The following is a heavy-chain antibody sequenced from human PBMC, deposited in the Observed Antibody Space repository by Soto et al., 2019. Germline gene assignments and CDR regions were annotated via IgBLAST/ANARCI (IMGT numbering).Heavy chain of an antibody. CDR1: GYTFTSYA. V-gene: IGHV1-3*01. CDR2: INAGNGNT. D-gene: IGHD1-20*01. Sequence: ASVKVSCKASGYTFTSYAMHWVRQAPGQRLEWMGWINAGNGNTKYSQKFQGRVTITRDTSASTAYMELSSLRSEDTAVYYCARGITLPTTLDYWGQGTLVTVSS. CDR3: ARGITLPTTLDY. J-gene: IGHJ4*02.